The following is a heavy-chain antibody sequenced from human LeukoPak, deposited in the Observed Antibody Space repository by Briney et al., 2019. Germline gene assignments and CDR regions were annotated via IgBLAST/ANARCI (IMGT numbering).Heavy chain of an antibody. D-gene: IGHD3-22*01. CDR2: ISYDGSNN. J-gene: IGHJ3*02. CDR1: GFTFSTYA. V-gene: IGHV3-30*01. Sequence: PGGSLRLSCAASGFTFSTYAMHWVRQAPGKGPEWVAVISYDGSNNYYAASVKGRFTISRDNSKNTLYLQMNSLRAEDTAVYYCARDREYYYDTSGLANDAFDIWGQGTMVTVSS. CDR3: ARDREYYYDTSGLANDAFDI.